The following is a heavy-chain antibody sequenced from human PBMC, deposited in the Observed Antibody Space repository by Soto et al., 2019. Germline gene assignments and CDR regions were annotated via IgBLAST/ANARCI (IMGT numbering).Heavy chain of an antibody. Sequence: SETLYLTCTVSGFSISSRGYYWTWIRQHPGKRLEWIGTIYHSGTTYYSSSLKSRLMISFDTSKNQFSLKLNSVTAADTAVYYCASRGPDSNSWSNFDYWGQGTLVTVS. CDR1: GFSISSRGYY. V-gene: IGHV4-31*03. D-gene: IGHD6-13*01. CDR3: ASRGPDSNSWSNFDY. CDR2: IYHSGTT. J-gene: IGHJ4*02.